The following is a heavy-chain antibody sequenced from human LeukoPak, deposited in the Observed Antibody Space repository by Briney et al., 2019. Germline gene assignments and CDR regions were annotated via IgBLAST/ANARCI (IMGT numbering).Heavy chain of an antibody. V-gene: IGHV4-34*01. CDR1: GGSFSSYY. J-gene: IGHJ6*03. CDR3: ARHRRRSSGSLRATYNGGPYYMDV. D-gene: IGHD6-19*01. CDR2: INHSGST. Sequence: SETLSLTCAVYGGSFSSYYWSWIRQPPGKGLEWIGEINHSGSTNYNPSLTSRVTISVDTSKHQFSLKLSSVTAADTAVYYCARHRRRSSGSLRATYNGGPYYMDVWGKGTTVTISS.